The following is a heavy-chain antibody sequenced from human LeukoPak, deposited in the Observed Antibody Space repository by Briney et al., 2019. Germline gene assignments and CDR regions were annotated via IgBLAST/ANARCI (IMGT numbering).Heavy chain of an antibody. CDR3: AKDGGLWVSAHWGDS. D-gene: IGHD7-27*01. V-gene: IGHV3-23*01. J-gene: IGHJ4*02. Sequence: GGSLRLSCVVSEFTFNNYNMNWVRQAPGKGLEWVSTITTSDGNTYYADSVKGRFTVSGDNSKNTLFLQMNSLRAEDTAVYYCAKDGGLWVSAHWGDSWGRGTLVTVSS. CDR1: EFTFNNYN. CDR2: ITTSDGNT.